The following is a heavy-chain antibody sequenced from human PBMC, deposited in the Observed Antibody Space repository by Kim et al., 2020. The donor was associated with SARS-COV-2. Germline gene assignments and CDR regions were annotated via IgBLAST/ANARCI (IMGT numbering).Heavy chain of an antibody. CDR2: IWYDGSNK. Sequence: GGSLRLSCAASGFTFSSYGMHWVRQAPGKGLEWVAVIWYDGSNKYYADSVKGRFTISRDNSKNTLYLQMNSLRAEDTAVYYCARDYSNYGLWFDPWGQGTLVTVSS. J-gene: IGHJ5*02. CDR3: ARDYSNYGLWFDP. CDR1: GFTFSSYG. D-gene: IGHD4-4*01. V-gene: IGHV3-33*01.